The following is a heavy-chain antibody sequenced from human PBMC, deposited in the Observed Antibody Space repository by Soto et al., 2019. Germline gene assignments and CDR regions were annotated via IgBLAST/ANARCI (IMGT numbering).Heavy chain of an antibody. CDR3: AKWFPISLSGWKYYFDY. CDR1: GFTFSSYA. V-gene: IGHV3-23*01. J-gene: IGHJ4*02. CDR2: ISGSGGST. Sequence: EVQLLESGGGLVQPGGSLRLSCAASGFTFSSYAMSWVRQAPGKGLEWVSAISGSGGSTYYADSVKGRFTISRDNSKNTLYLQMNSLRAEDTAVYYCAKWFPISLSGWKYYFDYWGQGTLVTVSS. D-gene: IGHD6-19*01.